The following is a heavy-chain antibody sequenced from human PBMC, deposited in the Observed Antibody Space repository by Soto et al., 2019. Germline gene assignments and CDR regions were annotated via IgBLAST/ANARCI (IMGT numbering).Heavy chain of an antibody. V-gene: IGHV1-3*05. CDR1: GYTFTSYA. J-gene: IGHJ5*02. CDR3: ARGGGWYVWFDP. D-gene: IGHD6-19*01. CDR2: INAGNGNT. Sequence: QVQLVQSGAEEKKPGASVKVSRKASGYTFTSYAMHWVRQAPGQRLEWMGWINAGNGNTKYSQKFQGRVTITRDTSASTAYMEVSSLRSEDTAVYYCARGGGWYVWFDPWGQGTLVTVSS.